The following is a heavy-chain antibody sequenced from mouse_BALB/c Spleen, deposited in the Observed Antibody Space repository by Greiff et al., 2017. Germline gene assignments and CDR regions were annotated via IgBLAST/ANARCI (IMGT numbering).Heavy chain of an antibody. CDR1: GYSITSGYY. Sequence: VQLQQSGPGLVKPSQSLSLTCSVTGYSITSGYYWNWIRQFPGNQLEWMGYISYDGSNNYNPSLKNRISITRDTSKNQFFLKLNSVTTEDTATYYCAREDYGNPYAMDYWGQGTSVTVSS. V-gene: IGHV3-6*02. CDR2: ISYDGSN. J-gene: IGHJ4*01. CDR3: AREDYGNPYAMDY. D-gene: IGHD2-1*01.